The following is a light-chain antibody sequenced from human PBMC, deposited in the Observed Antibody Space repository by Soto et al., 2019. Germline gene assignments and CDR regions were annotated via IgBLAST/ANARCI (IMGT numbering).Light chain of an antibody. CDR2: GAS. CDR3: QQYTNWTLYT. Sequence: EIVMTQSPATLSVSPGERATLSCRASQSVSSNLAWYQQKPGQAPRLLIYGASNRATGIPARFSGSGSGTELTLTIRRQQSEHFAVYYCQQYTNWTLYTFGQGNQLESK. CDR1: QSVSSN. J-gene: IGKJ2*01. V-gene: IGKV3-15*01.